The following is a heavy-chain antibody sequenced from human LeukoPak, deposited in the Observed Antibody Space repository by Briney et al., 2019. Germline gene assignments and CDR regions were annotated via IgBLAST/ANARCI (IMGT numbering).Heavy chain of an antibody. CDR3: ARGHYDVLAASYKWTPDY. J-gene: IGHJ4*02. V-gene: IGHV3-21*01. Sequence: GGSLRLSCAASGFTFNTFNMNWVRQAPGKGLEWVSSITSGGDYIYYADSVKGRFTTSRDNARDSLSLQLNSLRVEDTAVYYCARGHYDVLAASYKWTPDYWGQGTLVTVSS. CDR2: ITSGGDYI. D-gene: IGHD3-9*01. CDR1: GFTFNTFN.